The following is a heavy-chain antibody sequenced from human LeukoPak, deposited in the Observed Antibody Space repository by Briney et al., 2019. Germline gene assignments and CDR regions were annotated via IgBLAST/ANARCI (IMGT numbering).Heavy chain of an antibody. Sequence: GGSLRLSCVASGFPYSSYWMTWVRQAPGKGLEWVANIKQDGSKKSYVDSVKGRFTISRDNAKNSLYLQMNSLRAEDTAIYYCTRVGYIDEGIDYWGQGTLVTVSS. CDR2: IKQDGSKK. D-gene: IGHD5-24*01. V-gene: IGHV3-7*04. J-gene: IGHJ4*02. CDR3: TRVGYIDEGIDY. CDR1: GFPYSSYW.